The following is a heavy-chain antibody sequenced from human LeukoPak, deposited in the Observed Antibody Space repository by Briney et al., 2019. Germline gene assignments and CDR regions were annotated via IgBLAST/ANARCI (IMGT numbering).Heavy chain of an antibody. D-gene: IGHD3-9*01. V-gene: IGHV3-23*01. CDR3: ARDLTYYDILTGYYYYMDV. J-gene: IGHJ6*03. CDR1: GFTFSSYA. CDR2: ISGSGGST. Sequence: SGGSLRLSCAASGFTFSSYAMSWVRQAPGKGLEWVSAISGSGGSTYYADSVKGRFTISRDNSRDTLYLQMNSLRAEDTAVYYCARDLTYYDILTGYYYYMDVWGKGTTVTVSS.